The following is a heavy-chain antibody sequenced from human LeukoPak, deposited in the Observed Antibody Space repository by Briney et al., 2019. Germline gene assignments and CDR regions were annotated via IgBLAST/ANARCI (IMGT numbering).Heavy chain of an antibody. J-gene: IGHJ4*02. CDR2: IYTSGST. CDR3: ATSTSRFIPEDY. V-gene: IGHV4-4*07. Sequence: SSETLSLTCTVSGGSISSYYWSWIRQPAGKGLEWIGRIYTSGSTNYNPSLKSRVTISVDTSKNQFSLKLSSLTAPNPAVYYCATSTSRFIPEDYWGQGTLVTVSS. CDR1: GGSISSYY. D-gene: IGHD2-2*01.